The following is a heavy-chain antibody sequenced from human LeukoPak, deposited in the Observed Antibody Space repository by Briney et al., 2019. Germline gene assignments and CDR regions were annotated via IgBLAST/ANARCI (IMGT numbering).Heavy chain of an antibody. D-gene: IGHD3-22*01. V-gene: IGHV1-2*02. CDR3: AREAYDSSGYYYYYMDV. CDR2: INPNSGGT. J-gene: IGHJ6*03. Sequence: ASVKVSCKASGYTFTGYYMHWVRQAPGQGLEWMGWINPNSGGTNYAQKFQGRVTMTRDTSISTAYMELSRLRSDDTAVYYCAREAYDSSGYYYYYMDVWGKGTTVTVSS. CDR1: GYTFTGYY.